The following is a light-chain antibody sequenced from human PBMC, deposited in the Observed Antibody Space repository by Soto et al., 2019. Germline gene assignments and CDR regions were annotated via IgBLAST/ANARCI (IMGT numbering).Light chain of an antibody. CDR2: STN. V-gene: IGLV7-43*01. CDR1: TGAVTSGDY. J-gene: IGLJ2*01. CDR3: LLYYGGAQPVV. Sequence: QAVVTQEPSLTVSPGGTVTLTCASSTGAVTSGDYPNWFQQKPGQAPRARIYSTNKKHPCTRARVSGSLIGGKAALTLSGVQPEDEAEYYCLLYYGGAQPVVFGGGTKLTVL.